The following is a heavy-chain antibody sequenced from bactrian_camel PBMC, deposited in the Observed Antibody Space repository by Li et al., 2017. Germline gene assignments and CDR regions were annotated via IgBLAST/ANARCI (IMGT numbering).Heavy chain of an antibody. CDR2: IVGDGST. J-gene: IGHJ4*01. Sequence: HVQLVESGGGSMQAGGSLRLSCAASGDTRGICNRGWYRQVPGQERELVSTIVGDGSTYYADSVKGRFTISQDNGNNTVFLEMYSLKPEDTGIYFCATVFLGYYPDYWGQGTQVTVS. CDR1: GDTRGICN. CDR3: ATVFLGYYPDY. D-gene: IGHD2*01. V-gene: IGHV3S53*01.